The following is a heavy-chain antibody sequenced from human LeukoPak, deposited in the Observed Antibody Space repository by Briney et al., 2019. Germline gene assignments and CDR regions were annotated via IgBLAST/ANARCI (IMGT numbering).Heavy chain of an antibody. CDR3: ARAWGTMIVVVMLVY. Sequence: GGSLRLSCAVSGFTFSNYAMHWVRQAPGKGLEWVAVISYDGGNKYYADSVNGRFIISRDNSKNTLYLQMNSLRAEDTAVYYCARAWGTMIVVVMLVYWGQGTLVTVSS. V-gene: IGHV3-30-3*01. CDR2: ISYDGGNK. J-gene: IGHJ4*02. D-gene: IGHD3-22*01. CDR1: GFTFSNYA.